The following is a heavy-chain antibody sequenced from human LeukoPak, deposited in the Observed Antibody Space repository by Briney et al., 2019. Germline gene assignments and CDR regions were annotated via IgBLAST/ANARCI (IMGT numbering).Heavy chain of an antibody. CDR2: ISAYNGNT. V-gene: IGHV1-18*01. CDR3: ARDSSGWYSRVFDY. Sequence: ASVKVSCKASGYTLTSYGISWVRQAPGQGLEWMGWISAYNGNTNYAQKLQGRVTMTTNTSTSTAYMELRSLRSDDTAVYYCARDSSGWYSRVFDYWGQGTLVTVSS. D-gene: IGHD6-19*01. CDR1: GYTLTSYG. J-gene: IGHJ4*02.